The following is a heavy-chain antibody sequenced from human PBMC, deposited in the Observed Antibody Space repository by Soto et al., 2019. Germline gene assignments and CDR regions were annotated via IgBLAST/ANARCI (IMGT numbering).Heavy chain of an antibody. CDR2: IYNTGST. D-gene: IGHD3-16*02. J-gene: IGHJ4*02. V-gene: IGHV4-39*01. Sequence: PSGTLSLTCTVSGGSISSSNYYWVCIPQPPGKELESIGNIYNTGSTSYNPALRSRVTISIDTSKNQFSLKLASVNAADTAVYYCERRAIMITLGGVIDYCFDFWGQGSLVTVSS. CDR1: GGSISSSNYY. CDR3: ERRAIMITLGGVIDYCFDF.